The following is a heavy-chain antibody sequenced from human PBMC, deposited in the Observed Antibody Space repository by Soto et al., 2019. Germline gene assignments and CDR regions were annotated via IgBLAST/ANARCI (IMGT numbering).Heavy chain of an antibody. CDR1: GYRFTTYG. CDR2: IIPVFGRP. V-gene: IGHV1-69*13. CDR3: AREGSGYNF. Sequence: SVKVSCKXSGYRFTTYGINWVRQAPGQGLEWMGGIIPVFGRPNYAQRFRGRLTITADESTNTCYMELIDLESEDTAVYYCAREGSGYNFWGQGTQVTVSS. J-gene: IGHJ1*01. D-gene: IGHD5-12*01.